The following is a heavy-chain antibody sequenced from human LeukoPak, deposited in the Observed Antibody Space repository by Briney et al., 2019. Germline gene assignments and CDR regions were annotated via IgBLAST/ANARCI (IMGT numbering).Heavy chain of an antibody. Sequence: GASVKVSCKASAYTFTNYGISWVRQAPRQGLEWMGWISAYNGNTNYAQKLKGRVTMTTDTSTSTAYMELRSLRSDDTAVYYCARDEMVRGVIMRASYYYGMDVWGQGTTVTVSS. V-gene: IGHV1-18*01. CDR2: ISAYNGNT. CDR1: AYTFTNYG. D-gene: IGHD3-10*01. CDR3: ARDEMVRGVIMRASYYYGMDV. J-gene: IGHJ6*02.